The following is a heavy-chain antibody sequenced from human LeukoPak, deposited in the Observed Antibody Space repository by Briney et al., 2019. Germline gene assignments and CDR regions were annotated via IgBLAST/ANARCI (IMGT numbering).Heavy chain of an antibody. D-gene: IGHD6-13*01. V-gene: IGHV3-23*01. CDR1: GFTFSSYA. Sequence: GGSLRLSCAASGFTFSSYAMRWVRQASGKGLEWVSAISGSGGSTYYADSVKGRFTISRDNSKNTLYLQMNSLRAEDTAVYYCAKGFGSSSWYYFDYWGQGTLVTVSS. CDR3: AKGFGSSSWYYFDY. CDR2: ISGSGGST. J-gene: IGHJ4*02.